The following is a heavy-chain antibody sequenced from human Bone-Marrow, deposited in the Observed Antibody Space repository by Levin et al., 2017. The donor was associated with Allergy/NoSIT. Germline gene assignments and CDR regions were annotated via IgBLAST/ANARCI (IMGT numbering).Heavy chain of an antibody. D-gene: IGHD4-17*01. CDR1: GFTFSDYY. CDR2: ISSSSSYT. V-gene: IGHV3-11*06. Sequence: LSLTCAASGFTFSDYYMSWIRQAPGKGLEWVSYISSSSSYTNYADSVKGRFTISRDNAKNSLYLQMNSLRAEDTAVYYCARNSGATVTTGSAFDIWGQGTMVTVSS. J-gene: IGHJ3*02. CDR3: ARNSGATVTTGSAFDI.